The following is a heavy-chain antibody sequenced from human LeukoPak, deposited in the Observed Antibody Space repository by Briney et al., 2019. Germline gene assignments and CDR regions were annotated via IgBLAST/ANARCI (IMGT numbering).Heavy chain of an antibody. J-gene: IGHJ4*02. CDR3: ARGPVTTPRTYFFDY. Sequence: GGSLRLSCAASGFTFNNYAMSWVRQASGKGLEWVSVIFGGGGTYYADSVKGRFTISRDNSKNTLFLQMNTLRPDDTAVYYCARGPVTTPRTYFFDYWGQGTLVTVSS. CDR1: GFTFNNYA. D-gene: IGHD4-17*01. CDR2: IFGGGGT. V-gene: IGHV3-23*01.